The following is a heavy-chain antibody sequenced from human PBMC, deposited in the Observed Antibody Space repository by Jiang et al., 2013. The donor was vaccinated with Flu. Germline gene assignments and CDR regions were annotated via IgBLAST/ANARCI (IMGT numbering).Heavy chain of an antibody. D-gene: IGHD5-12*01. V-gene: IGHV1-69*01. Sequence: SGAEVKKPGSSVKVSCKASGGTFSSYAISWVRQAPGQGLEWMGGIIPIFGTANYAQKFQGRVTITADESTSTAYMELSGLRSEDTAVYYCARAYGEDIVANHWFDPWGQGTLVTVSS. CDR3: ARAYGEDIVANHWFDP. CDR2: IIPIFGTA. CDR1: GGTFSSYA. J-gene: IGHJ5*02.